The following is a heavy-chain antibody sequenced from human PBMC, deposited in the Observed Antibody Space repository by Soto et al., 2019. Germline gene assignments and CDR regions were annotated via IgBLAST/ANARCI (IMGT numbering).Heavy chain of an antibody. CDR2: IYYSGST. V-gene: IGHV4-31*03. D-gene: IGHD4-17*01. J-gene: IGHJ5*02. CDR1: GGSISSGGYY. Sequence: QVQLQESGPGLVKPSQTLSLTCTVSGGSISSGGYYWSWIRQHPGKGLEWIGYIYYSGSTYCNPALKSRVTISVDTSKNQFSLKLSSVTAADTAVYYCARGGYGGNPGRFDPWGQGTLVTVSS. CDR3: ARGGYGGNPGRFDP.